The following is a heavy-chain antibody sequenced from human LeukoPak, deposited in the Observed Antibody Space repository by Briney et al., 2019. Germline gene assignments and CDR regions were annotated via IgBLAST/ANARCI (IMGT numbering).Heavy chain of an antibody. D-gene: IGHD1-26*01. J-gene: IGHJ4*02. CDR2: IDPRDSYI. CDR1: GYRFSSYW. V-gene: IGHV5-10-1*04. CDR3: ARRKRGKVGATIGTVDY. Sequence: PGESLRISCKGSGYRFSSYWISWVRQMPGKGLEWMGRIDPRDSYINYSPSFQGQVTISADKSISTAYLQWSSLKASDTAMYYCARRKRGKVGATIGTVDYWGQGTLVTVSS.